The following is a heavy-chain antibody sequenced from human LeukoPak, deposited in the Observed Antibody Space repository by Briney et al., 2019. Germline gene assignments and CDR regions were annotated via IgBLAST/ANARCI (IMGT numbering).Heavy chain of an antibody. CDR1: GFTFSSYN. CDR3: ARDPYSGSYGPYYYYYMDV. J-gene: IGHJ6*03. Sequence: PGRSLRLSCAASGFTFSSYNMNWVRQAPGKGPEWVSSITSSSSYIYYADSVKGRFTISRDNAKNSLYLQMDSLRDEDMAVYYCARDPYSGSYGPYYYYYMDVWGEGTTVTISS. D-gene: IGHD1-26*01. V-gene: IGHV3-21*06. CDR2: ITSSSSYI.